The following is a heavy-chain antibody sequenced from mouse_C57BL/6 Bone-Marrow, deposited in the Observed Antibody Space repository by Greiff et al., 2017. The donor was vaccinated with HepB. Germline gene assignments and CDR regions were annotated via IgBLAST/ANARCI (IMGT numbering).Heavy chain of an antibody. V-gene: IGHV1-82*01. D-gene: IGHD1-1*01. CDR2: IYPGDGDT. CDR3: ARPNTTGDAMDY. J-gene: IGHJ4*01. CDR1: GYAFSSSW. Sequence: VQGVESGPELVKPGASVKISCKASGYAFSSSWMNWVKQRPGKGLEWIGRIYPGDGDTNYNGKFKGKATLTADKSSSTAYMQLSSLTSEDSAVYFCARPNTTGDAMDYWGQGTSVTVSS.